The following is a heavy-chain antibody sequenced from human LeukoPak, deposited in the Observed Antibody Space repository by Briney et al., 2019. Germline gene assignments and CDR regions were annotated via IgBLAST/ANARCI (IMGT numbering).Heavy chain of an antibody. Sequence: SETLSLTCTVSGGSISSYYWSWIRQPAGKGLEWIGSIYSSGSTNYNPSLKSRVTMSVDTSKNQFSLRLSSVTAADTAVYYCARDHQLYGSPWDWFDPWGQGKLVTVSS. CDR2: IYSSGST. J-gene: IGHJ5*02. CDR3: ARDHQLYGSPWDWFDP. V-gene: IGHV4-4*07. D-gene: IGHD3-10*01. CDR1: GGSISSYY.